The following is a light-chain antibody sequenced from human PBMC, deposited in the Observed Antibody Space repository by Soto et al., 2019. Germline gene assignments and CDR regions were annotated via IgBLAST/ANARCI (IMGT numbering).Light chain of an antibody. CDR1: QNVRIY. V-gene: IGKV1-39*01. CDR2: GAS. CDR3: QQSYSNPAWT. Sequence: DIQMPQSPSSLSASIGDTITITCRASQNVRIYLNWYQQKPGKAPNLLIFGASTLHSGVSSRFSGSGSGTDFTLTISSLQPEDSATYFCQQSYSNPAWTFGQGTKVEIK. J-gene: IGKJ1*01.